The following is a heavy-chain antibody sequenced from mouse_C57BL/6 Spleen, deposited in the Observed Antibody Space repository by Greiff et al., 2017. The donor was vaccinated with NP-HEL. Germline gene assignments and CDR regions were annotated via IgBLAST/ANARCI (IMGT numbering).Heavy chain of an antibody. CDR3: ASPSTMATDYAMDY. V-gene: IGHV1-39*01. CDR2: INPNYGTT. D-gene: IGHD2-2*01. J-gene: IGHJ4*01. CDR1: GYSFTDYN. Sequence: VQLQQSGPELVKPGASVKISCKASGYSFTDYNMNWVKQSNGKSLEWIGVINPNYGTTSYNQKFKGKATLTVDQSSSTAYMQLNSLTSEDSAVYYCASPSTMATDYAMDYWGQGTSVTVSS.